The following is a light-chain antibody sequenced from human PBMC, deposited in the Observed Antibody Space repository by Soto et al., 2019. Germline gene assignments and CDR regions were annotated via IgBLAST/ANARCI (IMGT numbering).Light chain of an antibody. CDR2: GAS. CDR3: QQYNNWPYT. Sequence: EIVMTQSPATLSVSPGERAALSCRASQSVSSNFAWYQQKPGQAPRLLIYGASTRATGIPARFSGSGSGTEFPLTISSLQSEDFAFYYCQQYNNWPYTFGQGTKLEIK. J-gene: IGKJ2*01. CDR1: QSVSSN. V-gene: IGKV3-15*01.